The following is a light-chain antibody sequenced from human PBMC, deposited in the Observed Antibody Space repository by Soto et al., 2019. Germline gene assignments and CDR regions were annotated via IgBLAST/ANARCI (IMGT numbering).Light chain of an antibody. J-gene: IGKJ5*01. CDR3: QQTYTSPRT. CDR1: QSISSY. Sequence: DIQMTQSKSSLSASVGDRVTITCPASQSISSYLNWYQKKPGKAPKLLIYAASSLQSGVPSRFSGSGSGTDFSLTISSLQPEDFATYYCQQTYTSPRTFGQRRLLEVK. V-gene: IGKV1-39*01. CDR2: AAS.